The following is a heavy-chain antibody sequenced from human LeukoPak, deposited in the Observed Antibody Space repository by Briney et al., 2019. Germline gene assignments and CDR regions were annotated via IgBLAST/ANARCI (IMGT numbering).Heavy chain of an antibody. D-gene: IGHD1-26*01. V-gene: IGHV3-30*18. J-gene: IGHJ5*01. CDR1: GFTFSSYG. Sequence: GGSLRLSCAASGFTFSSYGMHWVRQAPGKGLEWVAVISYDGSNKYYADSVKGRFTISRDNSKNTLYLQMNSLRAEDTAVYYCAKGGAVGGRFESWGQGTQVTVSS. CDR3: AKGGAVGGRFES. CDR2: ISYDGSNK.